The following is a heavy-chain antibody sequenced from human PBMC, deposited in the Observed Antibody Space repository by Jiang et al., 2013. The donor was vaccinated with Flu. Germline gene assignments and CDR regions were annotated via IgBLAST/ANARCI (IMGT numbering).Heavy chain of an antibody. CDR3: AVLPGYCSGGSCYSGVGGSPAAEYFQH. CDR1: GYTFTGYY. J-gene: IGHJ1*01. CDR2: INPNSGGT. D-gene: IGHD2-15*01. V-gene: IGHV1-2*04. Sequence: SGAEVKKPGASVKVSCKASGYTFTGYYMHWVRQAPGQGLEWMGWINPNSGGTNYAQKFQGWVTMTRDTSISTAYMELSRLRSDDTAVYYCAVLPGYCSGGSCYSGVGGSPAAEYFQHWGQGTLVTVSS.